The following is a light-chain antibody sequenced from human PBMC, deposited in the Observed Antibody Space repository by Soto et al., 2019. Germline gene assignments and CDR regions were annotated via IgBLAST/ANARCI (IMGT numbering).Light chain of an antibody. V-gene: IGKV1-12*01. CDR1: QGIHNW. J-gene: IGKJ1*01. Sequence: DTQMTQSPSSVSASVGDRVTITCRASQGIHNWLAWYQQKPGKAPKLLISAASILQSGVSTRFRRSGSGTLFTLTITRLQPEDFATYYCQQAYGFPWTFGQGTKVEI. CDR3: QQAYGFPWT. CDR2: AAS.